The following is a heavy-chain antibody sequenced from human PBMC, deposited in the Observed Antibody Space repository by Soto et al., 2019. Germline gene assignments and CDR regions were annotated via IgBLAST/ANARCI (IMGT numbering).Heavy chain of an antibody. D-gene: IGHD6-6*01. CDR3: AREGYSSSSGSRGNWFEP. Sequence: GASVKVSCKASGYTFTSYDINWVRQATGQGLEWMGWMSPNSANTGYAQKFQGRVTMTRNTSISTAYMELNSLRSEDTAVYYCAREGYSSSSGSRGNWFEPWGQGTMVTVSS. CDR2: MSPNSANT. J-gene: IGHJ5*02. CDR1: GYTFTSYD. V-gene: IGHV1-8*01.